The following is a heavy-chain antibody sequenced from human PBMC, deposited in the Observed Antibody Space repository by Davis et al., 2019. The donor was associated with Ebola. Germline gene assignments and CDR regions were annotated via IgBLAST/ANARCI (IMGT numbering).Heavy chain of an antibody. V-gene: IGHV4-61*08. CDR2: IYYSGST. J-gene: IGHJ6*02. CDR1: GGSISSGGYY. D-gene: IGHD3-22*01. CDR3: ARGSSKTYYYDSSGYPLVWYGMDV. Sequence: PSETLSLTCTVSGGSISSGGYYWSWIRQHPGKGLEWIGYIYYSGSTNYNPSLKSRVTMSVDTSKNQFSLKLSSVTAADTAVYYCARGSSKTYYYDSSGYPLVWYGMDVWGQGTTVTVSS.